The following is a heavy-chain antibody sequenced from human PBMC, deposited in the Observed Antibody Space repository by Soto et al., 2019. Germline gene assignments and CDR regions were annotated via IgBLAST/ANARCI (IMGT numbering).Heavy chain of an antibody. CDR3: AKDSDYGDYSLDY. CDR2: ISGSGGST. V-gene: IGHV3-23*01. J-gene: IGHJ4*02. CDR1: GFTFSSYA. Sequence: EVQLLESGGGLVQPGGSLRLSCAASGFTFSSYAMSWVRQAPGKGLEWDSAISGSGGSTYYADSVKGRFTISRDNSKNTLYLQMNSLRAEDTAVYFCAKDSDYGDYSLDYWGQGTLVTVSS. D-gene: IGHD4-17*01.